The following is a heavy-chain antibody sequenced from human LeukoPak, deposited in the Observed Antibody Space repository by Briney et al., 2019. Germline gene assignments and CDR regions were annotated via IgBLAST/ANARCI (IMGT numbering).Heavy chain of an antibody. D-gene: IGHD3-3*01. Sequence: PSETLSLTCTVSGGSISSYYWSWIRQPAGKGLEWIGRIYTSGSTNYNPSLKSQVTMSVDTSKNQFSLKLSSATAADTAVYYCARQPSGYLKYYFGYWGQGTLVTVSS. CDR1: GGSISSYY. CDR3: ARQPSGYLKYYFGY. V-gene: IGHV4-4*07. J-gene: IGHJ4*02. CDR2: IYTSGST.